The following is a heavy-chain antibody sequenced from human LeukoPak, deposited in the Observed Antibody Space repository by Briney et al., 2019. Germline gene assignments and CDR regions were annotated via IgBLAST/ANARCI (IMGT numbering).Heavy chain of an antibody. J-gene: IGHJ4*02. V-gene: IGHV1-58*02. CDR1: GFTFTSSA. CDR2: IVVGSGNT. CDR3: AADSCSGGSCYERKYDY. Sequence: SVKVSCKASGFTFTSSAMQWVRQARGQRLEWIGWIVVGSGNTNYAQKFQEGVTITRDMSTSTAYMELSSLRSEDTAVYYCAADSCSGGSCYERKYDYWGQGTLVTVSS. D-gene: IGHD2-15*01.